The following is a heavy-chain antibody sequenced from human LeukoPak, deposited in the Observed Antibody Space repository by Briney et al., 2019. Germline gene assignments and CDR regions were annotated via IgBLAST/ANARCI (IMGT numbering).Heavy chain of an antibody. J-gene: IGHJ4*02. V-gene: IGHV3-21*01. CDR2: ISSSSSYI. CDR3: AAEDRIRDYDY. Sequence: KPGGALRLSCAASGFTFSSHSMNWVRQAPGKGLEWVSSISSSSSYIYYADSVKGRFTISRDNAKNSLYLQMHSLRAEDTALYFCAAEDRIRDYDYWGQGTLVTVSS. CDR1: GFTFSSHS. D-gene: IGHD3-9*01.